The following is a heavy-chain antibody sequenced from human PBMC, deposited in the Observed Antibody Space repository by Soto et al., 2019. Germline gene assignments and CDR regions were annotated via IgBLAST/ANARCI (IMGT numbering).Heavy chain of an antibody. CDR1: GFTFNDYY. V-gene: IGHV3-11*01. Sequence: GSLRLSCAASGFTFNDYYMSWIRQAPGKGLEWVSYISSSGGSIYYADSVEGRFTISRDNAKNSLYLQMNSLRAEDTAVYYCATYARGYNKGFXYWGQGTLVTVSS. D-gene: IGHD5-12*01. CDR2: ISSSGGSI. J-gene: IGHJ4*02. CDR3: ATYARGYNKGFXY.